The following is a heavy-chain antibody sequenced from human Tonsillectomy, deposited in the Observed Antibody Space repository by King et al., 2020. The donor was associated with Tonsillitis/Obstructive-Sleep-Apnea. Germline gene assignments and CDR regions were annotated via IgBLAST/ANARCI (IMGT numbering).Heavy chain of an antibody. CDR2: SRPNNGDT. J-gene: IGHJ1*01. Sequence: VQLVESGAEVKKPGASVKVSCKASGYTFTNYDITWVRQAPGQGLEWMGWSRPNNGDTNYAQKLQGRVTMTSDTSTSTAYMELRSLRSDDTAVYYCARDYYDSNGYYHGYFQHWGQGTLVTVSS. D-gene: IGHD3-22*01. V-gene: IGHV1-18*01. CDR3: ARDYYDSNGYYHGYFQH. CDR1: GYTFTNYD.